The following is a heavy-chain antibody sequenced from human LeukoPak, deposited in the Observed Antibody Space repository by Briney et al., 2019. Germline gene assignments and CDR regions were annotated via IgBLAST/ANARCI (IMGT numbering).Heavy chain of an antibody. CDR2: INHSGST. D-gene: IGHD6-19*01. V-gene: IGHV4-34*01. CDR3: ASLDSIAVAGFDY. CDR1: GFTFSSYS. Sequence: PGGSLRLSCAASGFTFSSYSVNWVRQPPGKGLEWIGEINHSGSTSYNPSLKSRVTISVDTSKNQFSLKLSSVTAADTAVYYCASLDSIAVAGFDYWGQGTLVTVSS. J-gene: IGHJ4*02.